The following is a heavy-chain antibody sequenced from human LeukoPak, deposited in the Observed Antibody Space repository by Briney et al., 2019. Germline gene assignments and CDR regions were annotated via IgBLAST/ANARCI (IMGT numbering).Heavy chain of an antibody. V-gene: IGHV3-66*01. Sequence: GGSLRLSCAASGFTVSSNYMRWVRQAPGKWVGWGSVIYSGGSTYYADSVKGRFTISRDNSKNTLYLQMNSLRAEDTAVYYCARGRSNIAATDSYFDNWGQGTLVTVSS. CDR2: IYSGGST. J-gene: IGHJ4*02. D-gene: IGHD6-13*01. CDR1: GFTVSSNY. CDR3: ARGRSNIAATDSYFDN.